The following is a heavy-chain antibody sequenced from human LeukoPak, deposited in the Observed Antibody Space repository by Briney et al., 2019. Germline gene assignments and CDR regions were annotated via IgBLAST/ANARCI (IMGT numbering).Heavy chain of an antibody. CDR2: INPNSGGT. V-gene: IGHV1-2*02. J-gene: IGHJ4*02. D-gene: IGHD6-13*01. CDR1: GYTFTAYE. Sequence: ASLKVSCKASGYTFTAYEIHWVRQSAGHQLKWRRWINPNSGGTNYAQKFQGRVTMTRDTSISTAYMELSRLRSDDTAVYYCARGSSAAGAFLFDYWGQGTLVTVSS. CDR3: ARGSSAAGAFLFDY.